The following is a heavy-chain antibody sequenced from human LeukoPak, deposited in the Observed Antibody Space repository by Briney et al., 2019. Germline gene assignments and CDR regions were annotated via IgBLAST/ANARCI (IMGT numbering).Heavy chain of an antibody. CDR1: GFTVSNNY. D-gene: IGHD6-13*01. Sequence: GGSLRLACAASGFTVSNNYMNWVRQAPGKGLEWVSLIYSGGSTHYADSVKGRFTISRDSSRNTLYLQMNSLRVEDTAVYYCARDPSAVAINTYGWGQGTLVTVSS. V-gene: IGHV3-66*01. CDR3: ARDPSAVAINTYG. CDR2: IYSGGST. J-gene: IGHJ4*02.